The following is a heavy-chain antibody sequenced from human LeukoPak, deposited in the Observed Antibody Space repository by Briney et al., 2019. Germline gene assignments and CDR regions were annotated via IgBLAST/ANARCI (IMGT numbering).Heavy chain of an antibody. D-gene: IGHD2-2*01. J-gene: IGHJ4*02. CDR2: IKSKADGGTT. Sequence: GGSLRLSCVASGFTFSNAWMNWVRQAPGKGLEWVGRIKSKADGGTTDYAAPVKGRFTISRDDSKNTLYLQMNSLKTEDTAVYYCTTVMGSTSCYGLCYWGQGTLVTVSS. CDR3: TTVMGSTSCYGLCY. CDR1: GFTFSNAW. V-gene: IGHV3-15*07.